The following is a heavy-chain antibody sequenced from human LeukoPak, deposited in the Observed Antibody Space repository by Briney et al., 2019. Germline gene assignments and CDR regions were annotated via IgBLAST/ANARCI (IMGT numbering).Heavy chain of an antibody. J-gene: IGHJ3*02. Sequence: PSETLSLTCTVSSGSITSYYWTWLRQPPGKGLEWIGSIYYTGSTNYSPSLKGRVTILVDTSKNQFSLKLSSVTAADTAVYYCARRFSRFFIGAAGTVDAFDIWGQGTMVTVSS. V-gene: IGHV4-59*08. D-gene: IGHD6-13*01. CDR2: IYYTGST. CDR3: ARRFSRFFIGAAGTVDAFDI. CDR1: SGSITSYY.